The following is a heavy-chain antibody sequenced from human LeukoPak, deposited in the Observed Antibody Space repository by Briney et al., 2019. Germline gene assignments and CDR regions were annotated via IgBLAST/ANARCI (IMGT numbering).Heavy chain of an antibody. CDR3: ATEVWGSRRIDY. Sequence: ASVKVSCKAPGYTFTGNAMHWVRQAPGQRLEWMGWINAGNGNTKYSKKFQGRVTITRDTSATTVYMELSSLGSEDTAVYYCATEVWGSRRIDYWGQGTLVTVSS. D-gene: IGHD3-16*01. CDR1: GYTFTGNA. J-gene: IGHJ4*01. V-gene: IGHV1-3*01. CDR2: INAGNGNT.